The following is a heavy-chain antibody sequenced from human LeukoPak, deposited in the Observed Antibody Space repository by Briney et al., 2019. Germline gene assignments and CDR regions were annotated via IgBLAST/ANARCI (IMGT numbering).Heavy chain of an antibody. Sequence: GRCLRLSCAASAFTFGTYAMSWVRPAAGGGREWGSVISNSGNSTHDADSVKGRFSISRDNSRNTIYLQMNRLRTDDTAVYYCAKDLLSQQVARCFDYWGQGTLVTVSS. V-gene: IGHV3-23*01. CDR3: AKDLLSQQVARCFDY. CDR1: AFTFGTYA. D-gene: IGHD6-13*01. J-gene: IGHJ4*02. CDR2: ISNSGNST.